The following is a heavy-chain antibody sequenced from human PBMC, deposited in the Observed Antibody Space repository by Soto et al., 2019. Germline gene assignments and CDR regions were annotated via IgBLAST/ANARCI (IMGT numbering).Heavy chain of an antibody. CDR3: ARGDCGSCYSDY. J-gene: IGHJ4*02. CDR1: GGSISSYY. Sequence: QVQLQESGPGLVKPSETLSLTCTVSGGSISSYYWSWIRQPPGKGLEWIGYIYYSGSTNYNPSLKSRVTISVDTSKNQFSLKLSSVTAADTAVYYCARGDCGSCYSDYWGQGTLVTVSS. CDR2: IYYSGST. D-gene: IGHD2-15*01. V-gene: IGHV4-59*01.